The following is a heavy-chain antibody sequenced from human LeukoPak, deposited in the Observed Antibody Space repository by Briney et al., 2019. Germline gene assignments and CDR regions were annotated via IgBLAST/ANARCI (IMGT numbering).Heavy chain of an antibody. V-gene: IGHV3-30*04. CDR2: TSFDESIK. CDR1: EFTFSSYA. D-gene: IGHD3-22*01. Sequence: GGSLRLSCTDSEFTFSSYAMHWVRQAPGKGLEWVAVTSFDESIKYYADSVKGRFTISRDNSKNTLYLQMNSLRAADTAVYYCAKDPTHYRVWDDYDSTVLSYWGQGTLVTVSS. J-gene: IGHJ4*02. CDR3: AKDPTHYRVWDDYDSTVLSY.